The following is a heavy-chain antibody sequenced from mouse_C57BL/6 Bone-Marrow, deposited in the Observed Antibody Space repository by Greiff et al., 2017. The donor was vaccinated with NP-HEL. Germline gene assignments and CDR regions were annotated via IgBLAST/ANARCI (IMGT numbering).Heavy chain of an antibody. J-gene: IGHJ2*01. CDR3: ARGGSNYPDY. CDR1: GYTFTSYW. Sequence: QVQLQQSGAELVRPGTSVKLSCKASGYTFTSYWMHWVKQRPGQGLEWIGVIDPSDSYTNYNQKFKGKATLTVDTSSSTAYMQLSSLTSEDSAVYYCARGGSNYPDYWGQGTTLTVSS. CDR2: IDPSDSYT. V-gene: IGHV1-59*01. D-gene: IGHD5-1*01.